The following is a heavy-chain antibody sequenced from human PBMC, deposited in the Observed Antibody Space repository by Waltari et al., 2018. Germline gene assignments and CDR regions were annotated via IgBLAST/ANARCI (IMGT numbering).Heavy chain of an antibody. D-gene: IGHD6-19*01. CDR2: INHSGST. V-gene: IGHV4-34*01. J-gene: IGHJ3*02. CDR1: GGSFSGYY. Sequence: QVQLQQWGAGLLKPSETLSLTCAVYGGSFSGYYWSWICQPPGKGLEWIGEINHSGSTNYNPSLKSRVTISVDTSKNQFSLKLSSVTAADTAVYYCAIAVAGTSDAFDIWGQGTMVTVSS. CDR3: AIAVAGTSDAFDI.